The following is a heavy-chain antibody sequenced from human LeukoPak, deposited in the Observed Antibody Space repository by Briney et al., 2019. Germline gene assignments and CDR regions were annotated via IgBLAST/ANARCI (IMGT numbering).Heavy chain of an antibody. CDR3: ARDLRFLEWLSTDSYYYGMDV. V-gene: IGHV1-46*01. Sequence: ASVKVSCKASGYTFTGYYMHWVRQAPGQGLEWMGIINPSGGSTSYAQKFQGRVTMTRDTSTSTVYMELSSLRSEDTAVYYCARDLRFLEWLSTDSYYYGMDVWGQGTTVTVSS. J-gene: IGHJ6*02. CDR2: INPSGGST. D-gene: IGHD3-3*01. CDR1: GYTFTGYY.